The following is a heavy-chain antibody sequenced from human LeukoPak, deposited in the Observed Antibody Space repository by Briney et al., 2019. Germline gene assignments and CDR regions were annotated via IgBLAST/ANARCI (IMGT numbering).Heavy chain of an antibody. CDR1: GGSISSSSYY. Sequence: SETLSLTCTVSGGSISSSSYYWGWIRQPPGKGLEWIGSIYYSGSTYYNPSLKSRVTISVDTSKNQFSLKLSSVTAADTAVYYCAREGITMVRGVIITPNWFDPWGQGTLVTVSS. CDR3: AREGITMVRGVIITPNWFDP. J-gene: IGHJ5*02. CDR2: IYYSGST. D-gene: IGHD3-10*01. V-gene: IGHV4-39*07.